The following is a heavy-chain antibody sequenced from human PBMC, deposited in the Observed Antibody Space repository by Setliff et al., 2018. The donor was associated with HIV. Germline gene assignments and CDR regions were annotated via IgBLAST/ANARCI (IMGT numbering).Heavy chain of an antibody. D-gene: IGHD5-12*01. CDR1: GYSFTTFD. CDR3: ARVGNNRLQFFDH. CDR2: MNPNSGNT. Sequence: ASVKVSCKASGYSFTTFDVNWVRQATGQGLEWMGWMNPNSGNTGYAQNFQGRVSMTRNTSITTAYMDLSSLRSEDTAVYYCARVGNNRLQFFDHWGQGTLVTVSS. J-gene: IGHJ4*02. V-gene: IGHV1-8*01.